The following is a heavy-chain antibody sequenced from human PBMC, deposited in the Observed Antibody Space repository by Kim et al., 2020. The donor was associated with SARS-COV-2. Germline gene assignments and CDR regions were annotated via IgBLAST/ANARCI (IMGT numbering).Heavy chain of an antibody. J-gene: IGHJ4*02. D-gene: IGHD4-17*01. Sequence: SYADSVKGRVIISRDNAKNTLYLQMNSLRAEDTAVYYCASQALYGDYGDYWGQGTLVTVSS. CDR3: ASQALYGDYGDY. V-gene: IGHV3-74*01.